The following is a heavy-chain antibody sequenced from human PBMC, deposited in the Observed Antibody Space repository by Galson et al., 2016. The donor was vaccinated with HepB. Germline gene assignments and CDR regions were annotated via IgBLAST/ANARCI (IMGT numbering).Heavy chain of an antibody. CDR1: GFTFTNSS. J-gene: IGHJ3*01. CDR2: INYDSTHI. Sequence: SLRLSCAVSGFTFTNSSVAWVRQAPGKGLEWVSSINYDSTHIYYADSLKGRFTISRDNAKNSLFLQMNSLRAEDTAVYYCARRRYNILTGYYDAFDFWGQGTMVTVSS. D-gene: IGHD3-9*01. V-gene: IGHV3-21*01. CDR3: ARRRYNILTGYYDAFDF.